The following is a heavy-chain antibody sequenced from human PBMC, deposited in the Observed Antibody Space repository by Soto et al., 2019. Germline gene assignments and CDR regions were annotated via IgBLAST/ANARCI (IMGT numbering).Heavy chain of an antibody. Sequence: GGSLRLSCAASGFTFSSYAMSWVRQAPGKGLEWVSAISGSGGSTYYADSVKGRFTISRDNSKNTLYLQMNSLSAEDTAVYYCAKDPYGGYESGWFDPWGQGTLVTVSS. CDR1: GFTFSSYA. V-gene: IGHV3-23*01. CDR3: AKDPYGGYESGWFDP. CDR2: ISGSGGST. J-gene: IGHJ5*02. D-gene: IGHD4-17*01.